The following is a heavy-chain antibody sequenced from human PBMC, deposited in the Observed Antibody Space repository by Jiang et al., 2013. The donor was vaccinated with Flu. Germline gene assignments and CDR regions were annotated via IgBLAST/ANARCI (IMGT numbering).Heavy chain of an antibody. Sequence: GAEVKKPGASVKVSCKASGYTFTGYYMHWVRQAPGQGLEWMGWINPNSGGTNYAQKFQGRVTMTRDTSISTAYMELSRLRSDDTAVYYCARDNNYYDSSGQYYYWGQGTLVTVSS. D-gene: IGHD3-22*01. CDR2: INPNSGGT. J-gene: IGHJ4*02. V-gene: IGHV1-2*02. CDR3: ARDNNYYDSSGQYYY. CDR1: GYTFTGYY.